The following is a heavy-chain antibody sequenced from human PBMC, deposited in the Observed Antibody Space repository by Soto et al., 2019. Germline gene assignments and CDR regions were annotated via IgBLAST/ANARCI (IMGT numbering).Heavy chain of an antibody. J-gene: IGHJ4*02. Sequence: EVQLVESGGGLVQPGRSLRLSCAASGFSFGHYAMHWVRQAPGKGLEWVAGISWNSGRTGYADSVNGRFTISRDNAKNSLYMQMNSLRAEDTAFYYCVKDNGLGVIPVFYYCRYWGQGTLVTVSS. CDR3: VKDNGLGVIPVFYYCRY. CDR2: ISWNSGRT. V-gene: IGHV3-9*01. D-gene: IGHD3-16*02. CDR1: GFSFGHYA.